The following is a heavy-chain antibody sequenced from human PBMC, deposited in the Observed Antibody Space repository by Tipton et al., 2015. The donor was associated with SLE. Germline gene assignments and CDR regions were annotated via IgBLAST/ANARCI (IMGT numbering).Heavy chain of an antibody. V-gene: IGHV3-23*01. CDR1: GFTFSGYA. J-gene: IGHJ4*02. CDR3: AKDLFLWFGETVDY. Sequence: SLRLSCAASGFTFSGYAMSWVRQAPGKGLEWVSAISGSGGSTYYADSVKGRFTISRDNSKNTLYLQMNSLRAEDTAVYYCAKDLFLWFGETVDYWGQGTLVTVSS. D-gene: IGHD3-10*01. CDR2: ISGSGGST.